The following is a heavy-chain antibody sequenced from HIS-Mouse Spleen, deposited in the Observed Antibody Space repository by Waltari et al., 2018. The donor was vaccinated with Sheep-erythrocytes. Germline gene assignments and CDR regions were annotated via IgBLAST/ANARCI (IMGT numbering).Heavy chain of an antibody. Sequence: EVQLVESGGGLVKPGGSLRLSCAAPVFTFSSYSIIWFRQAPGKGLEWVSSISSSSSYIYYADSVKGRFTISRDNAKNSLYLQMNSLRAEDTAVYYCARVASGATFDYWGQGTLVTVSS. CDR1: VFTFSSYS. J-gene: IGHJ4*02. D-gene: IGHD1-26*01. CDR2: ISSSSSYI. CDR3: ARVASGATFDY. V-gene: IGHV3-21*01.